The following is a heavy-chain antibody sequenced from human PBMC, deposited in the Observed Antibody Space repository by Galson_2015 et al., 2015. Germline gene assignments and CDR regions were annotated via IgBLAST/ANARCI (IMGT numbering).Heavy chain of an antibody. CDR1: GYTFTSYA. Sequence: SVKVSCKASGYTFTSYAMHWVRQAPGQRLEWMGWINAGNGNTKYSQKFQGRVTITRDTSASTAYMELSSLRSEDTAVYYCARDHSAQLVAWFDPWGQGTLVTVSS. D-gene: IGHD6-6*01. CDR3: ARDHSAQLVAWFDP. V-gene: IGHV1-3*01. J-gene: IGHJ5*02. CDR2: INAGNGNT.